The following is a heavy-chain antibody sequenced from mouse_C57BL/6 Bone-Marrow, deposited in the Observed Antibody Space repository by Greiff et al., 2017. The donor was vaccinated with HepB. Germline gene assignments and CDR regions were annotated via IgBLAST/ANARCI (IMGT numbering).Heavy chain of an antibody. D-gene: IGHD2-2*01. CDR3: ARRGLRGGRFAY. J-gene: IGHJ3*01. Sequence: EVKLMESGGGLVQPGGSLKLSCAASGFTFSDYYMYWVRQTPGKGLEWVAYISNGGGSTYYPDTVKGRFTISTDNAKNTLYLQMSRLKSEDTAMYYCARRGLRGGRFAYWGQGTLVTVSA. V-gene: IGHV5-12*01. CDR2: ISNGGGST. CDR1: GFTFSDYY.